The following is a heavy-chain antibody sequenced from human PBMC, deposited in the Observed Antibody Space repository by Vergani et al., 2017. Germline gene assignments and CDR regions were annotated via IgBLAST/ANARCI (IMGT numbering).Heavy chain of an antibody. Sequence: QVQLVQSGAEVKKPGSSVKVSCKASGGTFSSYAISWVRQAPGQGLEWMGRIIPIFGTANYAQKFQGRVTITADESTSTAYMELSSLRSEDTAVYYCASTGGSLGNYYYGMDVWGQGTTVTVSS. J-gene: IGHJ6*02. CDR2: IIPIFGTA. D-gene: IGHD1-26*01. V-gene: IGHV1-69*13. CDR1: GGTFSSYA. CDR3: ASTGGSLGNYYYGMDV.